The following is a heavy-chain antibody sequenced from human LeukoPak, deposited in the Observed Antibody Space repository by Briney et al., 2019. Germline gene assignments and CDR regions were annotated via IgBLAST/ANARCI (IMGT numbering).Heavy chain of an antibody. CDR1: GFTVSTNY. CDR3: ASYRYGSSFAFDI. Sequence: GGSLRLSCGASGFTVSTNYMSWVPEAPGKGLEGVSIIYRGGRTYYADSVKGRFTISRDNSKNTLYLQMNGLRAEDTAVYYCASYRYGSSFAFDIWGQGTMVTVSS. D-gene: IGHD6-6*01. V-gene: IGHV3-66*01. J-gene: IGHJ3*02. CDR2: IYRGGRT.